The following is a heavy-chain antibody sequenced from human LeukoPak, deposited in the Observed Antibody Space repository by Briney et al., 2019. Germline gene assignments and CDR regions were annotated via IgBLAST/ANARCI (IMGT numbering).Heavy chain of an antibody. CDR3: ARHWPCIAAAGRKEPGKRPVGVCPPDY. J-gene: IGHJ4*02. D-gene: IGHD6-13*01. Sequence: PSQTLSLTCSVSGGSIRSTTYYWGRIRQPPGKGLEWIGSIYYSGSTYYNPSLKSRVAISVDTSKNQYALKLSSVTAADTAVYYCARHWPCIAAAGRKEPGKRPVGVCPPDYWGQGTLVTVSS. V-gene: IGHV4-39*01. CDR1: GGSIRSTTYY. CDR2: IYYSGST.